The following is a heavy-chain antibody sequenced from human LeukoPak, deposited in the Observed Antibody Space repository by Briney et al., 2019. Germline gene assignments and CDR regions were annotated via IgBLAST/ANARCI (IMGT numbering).Heavy chain of an antibody. CDR1: GFTLSDYY. J-gene: IGHJ4*02. V-gene: IGHV3-72*01. CDR3: ASGYYFDY. D-gene: IGHD3-3*01. Sequence: GRSLRLSCAASGFTLSDYYMDWVRQAPGKGLEWVGRTRSKADSYTTEYAASVKGRFTISRDDSKNSLYLQMNDLKTEDTAVYYCASGYYFDYWGQGTLVTVSS. CDR2: TRSKADSYTT.